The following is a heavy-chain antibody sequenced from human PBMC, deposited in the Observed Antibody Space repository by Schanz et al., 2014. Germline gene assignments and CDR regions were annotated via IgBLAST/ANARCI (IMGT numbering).Heavy chain of an antibody. D-gene: IGHD1-1*01. V-gene: IGHV3-23*01. CDR1: GFTFSTHA. CDR3: AKIERNED. CDR2: IGTSGGT. Sequence: EMQLLESGGGLIQPGGSLRLSCAASGFTFSTHAMSWVRQAPGKWLEWVSTIGTSGGTNYAESVKGRFTISRDNSKNTLYLQMNSLRAEDTAVYFCAKIERNEDWGQGTLVTVSS. J-gene: IGHJ4*02.